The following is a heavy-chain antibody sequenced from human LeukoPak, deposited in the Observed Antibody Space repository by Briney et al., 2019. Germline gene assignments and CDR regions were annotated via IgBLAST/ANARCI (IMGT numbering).Heavy chain of an antibody. CDR3: ARLPPYGSGSYYSHPIDY. CDR1: GYTFTGYY. V-gene: IGHV1-2*02. CDR2: INPNSGGT. D-gene: IGHD3-10*01. J-gene: IGHJ4*02. Sequence: ASVKVSCKASGYTFTGYYMHWVRQAPGQGLEWMGWINPNSGGTNYAQKFQGRVTMTRDTFISTAYMELSRLRSDDTAVYYCARLPPYGSGSYYSHPIDYWGQGTLVTVSS.